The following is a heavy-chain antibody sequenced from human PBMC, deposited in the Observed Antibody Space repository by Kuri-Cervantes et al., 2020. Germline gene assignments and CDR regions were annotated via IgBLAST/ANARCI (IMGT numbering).Heavy chain of an antibody. CDR1: GFTFSSYS. Sequence: ETLSLTCAASGFTFSSYSMSWVRQAPGKELEWVSYISSTSTTIFYADSVKGRFTISRDNAKNTLYLQMNSLRVEDTAIYYCASAVVVTAFDSWGQGTMVTVSS. CDR3: ASAVVVTAFDS. V-gene: IGHV3-48*01. CDR2: ISSTSTTI. D-gene: IGHD2-21*02. J-gene: IGHJ3*02.